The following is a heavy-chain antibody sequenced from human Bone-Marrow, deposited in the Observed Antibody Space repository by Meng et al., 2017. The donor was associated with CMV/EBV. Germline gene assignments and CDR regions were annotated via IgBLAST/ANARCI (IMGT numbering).Heavy chain of an antibody. CDR2: ISSSSSYI. J-gene: IGHJ3*02. V-gene: IGHV3-21*01. CDR1: GFTFSSYS. D-gene: IGHD3-3*01. Sequence: GESLKISCAASGFTFSSYSMNWVRQAPGKGLEWVSSISSSSSYIYYADSVKGRFTISRDNAKNSPYLQMNSLRAEDTAVYYCAREDTIFGVVIGAFDIWGQGTMVTVSS. CDR3: AREDTIFGVVIGAFDI.